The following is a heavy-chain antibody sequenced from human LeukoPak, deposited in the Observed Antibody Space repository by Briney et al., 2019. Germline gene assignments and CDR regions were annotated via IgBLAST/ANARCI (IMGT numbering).Heavy chain of an antibody. CDR2: IYTSGST. J-gene: IGHJ4*02. D-gene: IGHD3-22*01. Sequence: SETLSLTCTVSGGSISSYYWSWIRQPAGKGLEWIGRIYTSGSTNYNPSLKSRVTMSVDTSKNQFSLKLSSVTAADTAVYYCARASYDSSGYYPHSDYWGQGTLVTVSS. CDR1: GGSISSYY. V-gene: IGHV4-4*07. CDR3: ARASYDSSGYYPHSDY.